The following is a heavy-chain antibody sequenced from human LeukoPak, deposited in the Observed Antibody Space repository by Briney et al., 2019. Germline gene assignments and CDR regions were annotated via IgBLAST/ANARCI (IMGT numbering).Heavy chain of an antibody. J-gene: IGHJ6*02. Sequence: GSLRLSCAASGFTFNYAWMSWVRQVPGKGLEWVGQTVSEIDGGTTDYAAPAKGRFTISRDDSKSTLYLQMNSLKIGDTAVYYCTTDEDWNYARKDVWGQGATVIVSS. D-gene: IGHD1-7*01. V-gene: IGHV3-15*04. CDR1: GFTFNYAW. CDR3: TTDEDWNYARKDV. CDR2: TVSEIDGGTT.